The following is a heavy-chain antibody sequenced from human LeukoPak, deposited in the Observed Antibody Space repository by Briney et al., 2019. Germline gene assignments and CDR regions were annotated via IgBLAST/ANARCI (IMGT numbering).Heavy chain of an antibody. CDR3: ASPQTGYSSSWGLAH. J-gene: IGHJ4*02. CDR2: IRSTANGYAT. V-gene: IGHV3-73*01. Sequence: GGSLRLSCAASGFTFSGSALHWVRQASGKGLEWVGRIRSTANGYATAYAASVKGRFTISRDDSKNTAYLQMNSLRAEDTAVYYCASPQTGYSSSWGLAHWGQGTLVTVSS. CDR1: GFTFSGSA. D-gene: IGHD6-13*01.